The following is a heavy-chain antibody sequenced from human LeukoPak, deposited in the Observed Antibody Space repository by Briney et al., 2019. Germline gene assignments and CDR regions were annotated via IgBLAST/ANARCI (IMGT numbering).Heavy chain of an antibody. Sequence: PSETLSLTCTVPGGSISSYYWSWLRQPPGKGLEWIGYIYYSGSTNYNPSLKSRVTISVDTSKNQFSLKLSSVTAADTAVYYCARRTMVRGVIIYYYMDVWGKGTTVTVSS. CDR3: ARRTMVRGVIIYYYMDV. CDR2: IYYSGST. J-gene: IGHJ6*03. D-gene: IGHD3-10*01. V-gene: IGHV4-59*01. CDR1: GGSISSYY.